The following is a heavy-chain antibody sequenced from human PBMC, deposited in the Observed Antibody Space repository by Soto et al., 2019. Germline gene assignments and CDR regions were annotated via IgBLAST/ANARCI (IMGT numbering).Heavy chain of an antibody. D-gene: IGHD4-4*01. J-gene: IGHJ6*02. CDR2: LYSSGST. CDR3: ARDGDGRMTTNPYYYIGMAV. Sequence: PSETLSLTCTVSGGAISSGDYYWSWIRQPPGKGLEWIGYLYSSGSTYYTPPLKSRVTISVDTSKNQFSLKLSSVTAADTAVYYCARDGDGRMTTNPYYYIGMAVWGPGTTVTVSS. V-gene: IGHV4-30-4*01. CDR1: GGAISSGDYY.